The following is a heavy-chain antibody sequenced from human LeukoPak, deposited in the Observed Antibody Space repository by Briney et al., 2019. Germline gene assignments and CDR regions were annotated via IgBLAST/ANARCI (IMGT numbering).Heavy chain of an antibody. CDR2: MNPNSGNT. Sequence: ASVKVSCKASGYTFTSCDINWVRQATGQGLEWMGWMNPNSGNTGYAQKFQGRVTITRNTSISTAYMELSSLRSDDTAVYYCARDSGNNWFEPWGQGTLVTVSS. V-gene: IGHV1-8*03. CDR1: GYTFTSCD. CDR3: ARDSGNNWFEP. J-gene: IGHJ5*02.